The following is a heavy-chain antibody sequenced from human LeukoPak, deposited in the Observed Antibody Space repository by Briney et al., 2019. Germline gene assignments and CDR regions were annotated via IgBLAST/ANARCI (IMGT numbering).Heavy chain of an antibody. CDR1: GITLSNYG. J-gene: IGHJ4*02. CDR2: ISGSGGST. Sequence: GGSLRLSCAVSGITLSNYGMSWVRQAPGKGLEWVAGISGSGGSTNYADSVKGRFTISRGNRKNTLYLQMNSLRVEDTAVYFCAKRGVVIRVILVGFHKEAYYFDSWGQGALVTVSS. V-gene: IGHV3-23*01. D-gene: IGHD3-22*01. CDR3: AKRGVVIRVILVGFHKEAYYFDS.